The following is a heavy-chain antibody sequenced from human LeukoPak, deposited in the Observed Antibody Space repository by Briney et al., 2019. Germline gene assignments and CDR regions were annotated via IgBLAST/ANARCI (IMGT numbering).Heavy chain of an antibody. J-gene: IGHJ4*02. CDR2: IWHDGKNK. CDR3: ARDRGSDDPIDY. Sequence: GGSLRLSCAASGFPLRSYGMHWVRQAPGKGLEWVAVIWHDGKNKYYADSVKGRFTVSRDNSKNTLYLQMGSLRVEDTAVYFCARDRGSDDPIDYWGQGTLVTVSS. V-gene: IGHV3-33*01. D-gene: IGHD2-15*01. CDR1: GFPLRSYG.